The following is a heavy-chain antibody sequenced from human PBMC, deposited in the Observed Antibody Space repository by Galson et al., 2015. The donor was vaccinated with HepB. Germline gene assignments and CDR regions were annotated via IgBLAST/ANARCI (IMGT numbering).Heavy chain of an antibody. D-gene: IGHD3-10*01. V-gene: IGHV3-33*06. CDR1: GFTFSSYG. J-gene: IGHJ4*02. CDR2: IWSDGSNK. CDR3: AKFQAGGGVFDY. Sequence: SLRLSCAASGFTFSSYGMHWVRQAPGKGLEWVAVIWSDGSNKYYLDSVKGRFTISRDNSKNTLYLQMNSLRAEDTAVYYCAKFQAGGGVFDYWGQGTLVTVSS.